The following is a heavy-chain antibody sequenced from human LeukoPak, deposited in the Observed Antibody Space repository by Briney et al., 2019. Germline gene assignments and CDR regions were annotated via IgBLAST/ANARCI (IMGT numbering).Heavy chain of an antibody. V-gene: IGHV4-34*01. J-gene: IGHJ6*02. CDR1: GGSFSGYY. CDR3: ARGPYNWNYYYYGMDV. Sequence: SETLSLTCAVYGGSFSGYYWSWIRQPPGKGLEGIGEINHSGSTNYNPSLKSRVTISVDTSKNQFSLKLSSVTAADTAVYYCARGPYNWNYYYYGMDVWGQGTTVTVSS. D-gene: IGHD5-24*01. CDR2: INHSGST.